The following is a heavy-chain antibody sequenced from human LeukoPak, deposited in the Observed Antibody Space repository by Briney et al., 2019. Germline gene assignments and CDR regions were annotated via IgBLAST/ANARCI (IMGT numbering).Heavy chain of an antibody. CDR1: GGTFSSYA. V-gene: IGHV1-69*06. CDR3: ASRRGYYYDSSGYYYEY. Sequence: SVKVSCKASGGTFSSYAISWVRQAPGQGLEWMGGIIPIFGTANYAQKFQGRVTITADKSTSTAYMELSSLRSEDTAVYYCASRRGYYYDSSGYYYEYWGQATLVTVSS. J-gene: IGHJ4*02. D-gene: IGHD3-22*01. CDR2: IIPIFGTA.